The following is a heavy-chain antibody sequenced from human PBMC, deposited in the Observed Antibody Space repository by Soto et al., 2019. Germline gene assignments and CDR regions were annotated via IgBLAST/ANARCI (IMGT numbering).Heavy chain of an antibody. V-gene: IGHV3-53*01. J-gene: IGHJ4*02. Sequence: PGGSLRLSCAASGFTVSSNYMSWVRQAPGKGLEWVSVIYSGGSTYYADSVKGRFTISRDNSKNTLYLQMNSLRAEDTAVYYCAARCSTSCYTGVNFDYWGQGTLVTVSS. CDR2: IYSGGST. CDR1: GFTVSSNY. D-gene: IGHD2-2*02. CDR3: AARCSTSCYTGVNFDY.